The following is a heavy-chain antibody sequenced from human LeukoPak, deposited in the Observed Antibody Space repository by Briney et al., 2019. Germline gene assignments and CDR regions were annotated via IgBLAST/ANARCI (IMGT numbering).Heavy chain of an antibody. CDR2: ISPGDSDT. V-gene: IGHV5-51*04. CDR1: GYNLTSYW. CDR3: ARLRSGWDFDY. Sequence: EALKISCKGSGYNLTSYWIGGARHMPGKGLEWMGIISPGDSDTRSSPSFPGQVSISADKHISTSYLEWSRVKPSDTAMYYCARLRSGWDFDYWGQGSLVTVSS. D-gene: IGHD6-19*01. J-gene: IGHJ4*02.